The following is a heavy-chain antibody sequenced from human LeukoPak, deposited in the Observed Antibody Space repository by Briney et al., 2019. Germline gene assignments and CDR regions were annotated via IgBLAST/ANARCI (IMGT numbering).Heavy chain of an antibody. D-gene: IGHD3-10*01. CDR3: ATDLMITMVRGVILDY. J-gene: IGHJ4*02. Sequence: ASVKVSCKVSGYTSTDYYMHWVQQAPGKGLEWMGLVDPEDGETIYAEKFQGRVTITADTSTDTAYMELSSLRSEDTAVYYCATDLMITMVRGVILDYWGQGTLVTVSS. CDR1: GYTSTDYY. CDR2: VDPEDGET. V-gene: IGHV1-69-2*01.